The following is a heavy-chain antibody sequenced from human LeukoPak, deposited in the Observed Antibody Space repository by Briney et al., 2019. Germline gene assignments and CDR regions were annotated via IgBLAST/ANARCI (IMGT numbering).Heavy chain of an antibody. D-gene: IGHD1-26*01. J-gene: IGHJ3*01. CDR3: ARDRRGSFYTFDL. CDR2: VSHTGAT. CDR1: GASMNGYF. Sequence: PSETLSLTCSVSGASMNGYFWNWVRQTPEKGLEWIGYVSHTGATTSNPTLKSRVSITIDTSKRQISLTMTSVTAADSALYYCARDRRGSFYTFDLWGPGTIVSVS. V-gene: IGHV4-59*01.